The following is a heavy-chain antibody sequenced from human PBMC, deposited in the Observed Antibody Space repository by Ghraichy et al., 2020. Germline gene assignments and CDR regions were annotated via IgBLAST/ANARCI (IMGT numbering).Heavy chain of an antibody. CDR1: AFTVSSNY. CDR2: IYSSGST. J-gene: IGHJ6*03. Sequence: GGSLRLSCAASAFTVSSNYMNWVRQAPGKGLEWVSLIYSSGSTYYADSVRGRFTISRDNSKNTLYLQMNSLRAEDTAVYYCAREEKGNPPFYYSNMDVWGKGTTVTVSS. V-gene: IGHV3-53*01. CDR3: AREEKGNPPFYYSNMDV.